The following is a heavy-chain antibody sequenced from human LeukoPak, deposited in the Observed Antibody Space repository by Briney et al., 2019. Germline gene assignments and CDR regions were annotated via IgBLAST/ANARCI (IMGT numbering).Heavy chain of an antibody. Sequence: GGSLRLSCAASGFTVSSNYMSWVRQAPGKGLEWVSVIYSGGSTYYADSVKGRFTISRDNAKNTLYLQMNSLRAEDAAVYYCARDGYSFGHDFDYWGQGTLVTVSS. V-gene: IGHV3-53*01. CDR1: GFTVSSNY. J-gene: IGHJ4*02. CDR2: IYSGGST. D-gene: IGHD5-18*01. CDR3: ARDGYSFGHDFDY.